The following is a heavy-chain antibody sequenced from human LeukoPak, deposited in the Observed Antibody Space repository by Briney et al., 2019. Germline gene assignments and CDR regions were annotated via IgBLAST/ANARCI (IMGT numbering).Heavy chain of an antibody. CDR2: ITWDGDT. V-gene: IGHV3-43*01. CDR1: GFTFDDFR. CDR3: ARDSGSGYFPRAFDI. Sequence: GGSLRLSCAASGFTFDDFRMHWVRQVPEKGLEWVSLITWDGDTYYADSVKGRFTSSRDNSKNSLYLQMNSLRAEDTAVYYCARDSGSGYFPRAFDIWGQGTMVTVSS. J-gene: IGHJ3*02. D-gene: IGHD3-22*01.